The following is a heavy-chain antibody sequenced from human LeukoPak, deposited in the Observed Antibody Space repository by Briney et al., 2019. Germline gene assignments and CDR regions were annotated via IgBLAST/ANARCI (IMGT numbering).Heavy chain of an antibody. D-gene: IGHD2-21*01. CDR3: AKETGGDWGYFEY. Sequence: GGSLRLSCAASGITFGTYAMTWVRQAPEKGLEWVSSIHNSGDKTFYSDSVRGRFTISRDNSKSTVYLQMNSLRADDTALYYCAKETGGDWGYFEYWGQGILVTVSS. J-gene: IGHJ4*02. CDR2: IHNSGDKT. CDR1: GITFGTYA. V-gene: IGHV3-23*01.